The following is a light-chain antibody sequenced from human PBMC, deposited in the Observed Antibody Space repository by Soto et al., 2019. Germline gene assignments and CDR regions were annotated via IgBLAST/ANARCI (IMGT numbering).Light chain of an antibody. CDR2: EVT. V-gene: IGLV2-14*01. J-gene: IGLJ2*01. Sequence: QSALTQPASVSASPGQSITISCTGTSSDVGDYNYVSWYQHHPGKAPKLMIYEVTNRPSGVSNRFSGSKSGNTASLTISGLQAEDEADYYCSSYTSSNTLVFGGGTKLTVL. CDR1: SSDVGDYNY. CDR3: SSYTSSNTLV.